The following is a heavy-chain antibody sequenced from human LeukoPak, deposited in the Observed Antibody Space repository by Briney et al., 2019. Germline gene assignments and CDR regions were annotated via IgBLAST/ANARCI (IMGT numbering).Heavy chain of an antibody. CDR3: ARPIVATIMGLAFDI. J-gene: IGHJ3*02. D-gene: IGHD5-12*01. Sequence: SGTLSLTCAVSGGSISSSNWWSWVRQPPGKGLEWIGEMYHSGSTNYNPSLKSRVTISVDKSKNQFSLKLSSVTAADTAVYYCARPIVATIMGLAFDIWGQGTMVTVSS. CDR1: GGSISSSNW. CDR2: MYHSGST. V-gene: IGHV4-4*02.